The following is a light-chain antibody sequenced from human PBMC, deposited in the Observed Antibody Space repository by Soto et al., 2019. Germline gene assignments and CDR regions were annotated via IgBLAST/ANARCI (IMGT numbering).Light chain of an antibody. V-gene: IGLV2-11*01. Sequence: QSALTQPRSVSGSPGQSVTISCTGTSSDVGGYNYVSWYLHHPGKAPKLIIYDVSQRPSGVPDRFSGSKSDNTASLTISGLQAEDEADYYCCSYAGSHTYVFGTGTKLTVL. CDR1: SSDVGGYNY. J-gene: IGLJ1*01. CDR2: DVS. CDR3: CSYAGSHTYV.